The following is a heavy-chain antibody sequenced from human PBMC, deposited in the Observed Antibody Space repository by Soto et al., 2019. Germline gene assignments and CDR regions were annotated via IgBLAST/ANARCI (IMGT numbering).Heavy chain of an antibody. J-gene: IGHJ4*02. CDR2: INPKSGGT. D-gene: IGHD2-15*01. CDR1: GDTFTANY. V-gene: IGHV1-2*02. Sequence: QVQLLQSGAEVKKPGPSVKVSCMASGDTFTANYIHWVRQAPGQGFEWMGWINPKSGGTKYPQKFQGRVTMTRDTSSSTVHMTLPRLTSDDTAVYYCARDLAKGGGSAGFDYWGQATPVTVSS. CDR3: ARDLAKGGGSAGFDY.